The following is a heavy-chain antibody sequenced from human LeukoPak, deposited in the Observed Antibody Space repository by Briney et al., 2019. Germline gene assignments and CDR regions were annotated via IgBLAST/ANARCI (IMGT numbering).Heavy chain of an antibody. J-gene: IGHJ1*01. CDR3: AKDGNAVAGTLGYFQH. CDR1: GFTFDDYA. CDR2: ISWNSGSI. V-gene: IGHV3-9*01. D-gene: IGHD6-19*01. Sequence: GGSLRLSCAASGFTFDDYAMHWVRQAPGKGLEWVSGISWNSGSIGYADSVKGRFTISRDNAKNSLYLQMNSLRAEDTALYYCAKDGNAVAGTLGYFQHWGQGTLVTVSS.